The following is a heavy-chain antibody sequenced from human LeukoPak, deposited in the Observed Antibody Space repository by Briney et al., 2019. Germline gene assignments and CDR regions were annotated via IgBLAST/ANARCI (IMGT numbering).Heavy chain of an antibody. CDR1: GGTFSSYA. Sequence: SVKVSCKASGGTFSSYAISWVRQAPGQGLEWMGRIIPIFGTANYAQKFQGRVTITTDESTSTAYMELSSLGSEDTAVYYCAREGVRTTDFDYWGQGTLVTVSS. V-gene: IGHV1-69*05. D-gene: IGHD3-10*01. J-gene: IGHJ4*02. CDR2: IIPIFGTA. CDR3: AREGVRTTDFDY.